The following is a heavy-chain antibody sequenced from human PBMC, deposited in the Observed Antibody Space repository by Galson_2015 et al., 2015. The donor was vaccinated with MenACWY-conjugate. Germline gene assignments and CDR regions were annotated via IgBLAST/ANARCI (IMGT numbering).Heavy chain of an antibody. Sequence: SLRLSCAASGFTFSSYAMHWVRQAPGKGLDYVSGISNNGDTTYYTDSVRGRFSISRDNSKNTGYLQMSSLRAEDTAVYYCVKAGRYQVERRTRFDYSGQGTLVTVSS. CDR1: GFTFSSYA. CDR3: VKAGRYQVERRTRFDY. CDR2: ISNNGDTT. D-gene: IGHD1-1*01. J-gene: IGHJ4*02. V-gene: IGHV3-64D*09.